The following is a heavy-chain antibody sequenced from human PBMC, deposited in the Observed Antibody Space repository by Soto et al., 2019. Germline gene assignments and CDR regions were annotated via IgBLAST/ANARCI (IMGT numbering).Heavy chain of an antibody. CDR1: GFTFSSYA. V-gene: IGHV3-23*01. CDR2: ISGSGGST. CDR3: AKEKYGQQWLDYYGMDV. Sequence: GGSLRLSCAASGFTFSSYAMSWVRQAPGKGLEWVSAISGSGGSTYYADSVKGRFTISRDNSKNTLYLQMNSLRAEDTAVYYCAKEKYGQQWLDYYGMDVWGQGTTVTVSS. D-gene: IGHD6-19*01. J-gene: IGHJ6*02.